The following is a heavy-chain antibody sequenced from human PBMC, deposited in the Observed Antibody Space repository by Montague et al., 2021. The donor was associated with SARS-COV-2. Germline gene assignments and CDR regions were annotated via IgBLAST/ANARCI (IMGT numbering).Heavy chain of an antibody. D-gene: IGHD4-17*01. CDR2: TNYRSKWTS. CDR3: VRDTGSAQAGFDA. Sequence: YAISGDSVGINTAAWNWLRHSPSGGLECLGRTNYRSKWTSDYATSVEGRISIDPDTSKNQFFLHLRSVTPEDTGVYYCVRDTGSAQAGFDAWGQGTLVTVSS. CDR1: GDSVGINTAA. V-gene: IGHV6-1*01. J-gene: IGHJ4*02.